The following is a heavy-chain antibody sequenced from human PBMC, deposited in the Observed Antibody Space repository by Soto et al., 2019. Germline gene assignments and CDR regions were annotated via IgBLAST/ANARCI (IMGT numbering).Heavy chain of an antibody. CDR2: IYYSGST. J-gene: IGHJ6*02. Sequence: SETLSLTCTVSGGSISSYYWSWIRQPPGKGLEWIGYIYYSGSTNYNPSLKSRVTISVDTSKNQFSLKLSSVTAADTAVYYCARSCSTSSSRYYSYGMDFRGQGTTVTVSS. CDR3: ARSCSTSSSRYYSYGMDF. V-gene: IGHV4-59*01. D-gene: IGHD2-2*01. CDR1: GGSISSYY.